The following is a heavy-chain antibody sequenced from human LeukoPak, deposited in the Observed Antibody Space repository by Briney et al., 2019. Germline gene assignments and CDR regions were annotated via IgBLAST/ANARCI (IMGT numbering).Heavy chain of an antibody. CDR2: INPNNGGA. J-gene: IGHJ2*01. V-gene: IGHV1-2*06. Sequence: ASMKVSCKPSGYTFTRYYIHWVRQAPGQGLEWMGRINPNNGGANYAQKFQGRVTMTRDTSIRTAYMELSRLRSDDTAVYYCSRDPQAFYYDSFGYSYGWYFDFWGRGTLVTVSS. CDR1: GYTFTRYY. D-gene: IGHD3-22*01. CDR3: SRDPQAFYYDSFGYSYGWYFDF.